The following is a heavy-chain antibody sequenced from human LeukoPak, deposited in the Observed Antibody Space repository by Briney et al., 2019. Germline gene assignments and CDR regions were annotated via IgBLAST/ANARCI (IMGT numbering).Heavy chain of an antibody. CDR1: GGSISSSSYY. D-gene: IGHD3-10*01. V-gene: IGHV4-39*01. J-gene: IGHJ6*03. CDR3: ASLPYYYGSGSLHGYYYYMDV. CDR2: IYYSGST. Sequence: PSETLSLTCTVSGGSISSSSYYWGWIRQPPGKGLEWIGSIYYSGSTYYNPSLKSRVTISVDTSKNQFSLKLSSVTAADTAVYYCASLPYYYGSGSLHGYYYYMDVWGKGTTVTISS.